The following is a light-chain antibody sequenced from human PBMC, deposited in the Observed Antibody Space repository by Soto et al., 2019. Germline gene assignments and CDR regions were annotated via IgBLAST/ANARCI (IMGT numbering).Light chain of an antibody. J-gene: IGKJ4*01. Sequence: EIVMTQSPVTLSLSPGDTATLSCRASHDVTRRLAWYQVKHGQAPRLLIYDASTRATGLPARFSGTGSGTEFTLTISSLQSEDFAVYYCKHYTNWPLAFGGGTKVDIK. V-gene: IGKV3-15*01. CDR2: DAS. CDR3: KHYTNWPLA. CDR1: HDVTRR.